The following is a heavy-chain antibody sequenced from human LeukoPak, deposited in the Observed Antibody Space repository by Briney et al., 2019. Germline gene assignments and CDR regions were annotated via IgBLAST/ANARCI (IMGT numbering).Heavy chain of an antibody. J-gene: IGHJ4*01. CDR3: TSGGMVSGDY. CDR2: IYYSGST. V-gene: IGHV4-59*01. Sequence: SETLSLTCTVSGGSINSYYWSWIRQPPGKGLEWIGYIYYSGSTNYNPSLKSRVTISRDTSKNQFSLKLRSVTAADTAVYYCTSGGMVSGDYWGHGTLVTVSS. D-gene: IGHD2-8*01. CDR1: GGSINSYY.